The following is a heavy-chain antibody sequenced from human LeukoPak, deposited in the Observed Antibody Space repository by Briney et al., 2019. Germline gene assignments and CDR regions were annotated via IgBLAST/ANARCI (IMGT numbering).Heavy chain of an antibody. V-gene: IGHV4-59*12. CDR3: AREGDYYDSSGYPPGFDI. Sequence: SETLSLTCSVSGGFISTYYWSWIRQPPGKGLEWIGFIHYSGYTNSNPSLKSRVTFSLDTSKNQFSLKLSSVTAADTAVYYCAREGDYYDSSGYPPGFDIWGQGTMVTVSS. CDR1: GGFISTYY. J-gene: IGHJ3*02. CDR2: IHYSGYT. D-gene: IGHD3-22*01.